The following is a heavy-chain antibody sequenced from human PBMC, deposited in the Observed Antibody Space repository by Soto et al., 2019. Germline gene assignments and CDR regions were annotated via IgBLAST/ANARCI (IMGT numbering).Heavy chain of an antibody. D-gene: IGHD3-3*01. CDR3: ARVDFWSGTYGMDV. CDR1: GFTFISYG. V-gene: IGHV3-33*01. J-gene: IGHJ6*02. CDR2: IWYDGSNK. Sequence: LRLSFAASGFTFISYGIHWVRQAPGKGLEWVAVIWYDGSNKYYADSVKGRFTISRDNSKNTLYLQMNSLRAEDTAVYYCARVDFWSGTYGMDVWGQGTTVTVSS.